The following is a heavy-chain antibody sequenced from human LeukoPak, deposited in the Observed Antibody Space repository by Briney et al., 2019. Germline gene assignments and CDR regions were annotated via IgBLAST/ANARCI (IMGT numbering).Heavy chain of an antibody. J-gene: IGHJ4*02. Sequence: GRSLRLSCAASGFTFSSYGTHWVRQAPGNGLEWLAVIWYDGSNKYYADSVTDRFTLYRDNFKNTLYLEMSSLRAEYTAVYYCAILKGVATPFDYWGQGTLVTVSS. V-gene: IGHV3-33*01. CDR3: AILKGVATPFDY. D-gene: IGHD5-12*01. CDR1: GFTFSSYG. CDR2: IWYDGSNK.